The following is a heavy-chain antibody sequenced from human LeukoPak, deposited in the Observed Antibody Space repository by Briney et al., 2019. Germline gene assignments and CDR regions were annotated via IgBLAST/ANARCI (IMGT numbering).Heavy chain of an antibody. V-gene: IGHV3-48*03. CDR2: ISSSGSTI. Sequence: PGGSLRLSCAASGFTFSSYEMNWVRQAPGKGLEWVSYISSSGSTIYYADSVKGRFTISRDNAKNSLYLQMNSLRAGDTAVYYCARGNILTGYDYWGQGTLVAVSS. CDR3: ARGNILTGYDY. D-gene: IGHD3-9*01. J-gene: IGHJ4*02. CDR1: GFTFSSYE.